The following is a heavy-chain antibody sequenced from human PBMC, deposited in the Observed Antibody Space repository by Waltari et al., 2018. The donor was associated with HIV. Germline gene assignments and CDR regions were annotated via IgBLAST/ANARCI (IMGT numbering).Heavy chain of an antibody. CDR3: VREARKRLRQGGINWFDP. CDR1: GGSFSDFF. CDR2: IHPSGRS. Sequence: VQLEQWGGGLLRASESLSLTCAVYGGSFSDFFWSWIRQSPERGLEWIGEIHPSGRSDYMSSFKSRAALSIDVAKRQVSLRLRALTAADSGMYDCVREARKRLRQGGINWFDPWGQGTKVTV. D-gene: IGHD2-21*02. V-gene: IGHV4-34*02. J-gene: IGHJ5*02.